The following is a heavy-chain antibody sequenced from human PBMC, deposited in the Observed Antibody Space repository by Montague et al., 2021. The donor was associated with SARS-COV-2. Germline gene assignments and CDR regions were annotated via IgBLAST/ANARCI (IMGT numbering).Heavy chain of an antibody. V-gene: IGHV4-59*12. CDR1: GGSISSYY. CDR3: ARVHPLWFGELLLDYYYYYGMDV. J-gene: IGHJ6*02. D-gene: IGHD3-10*01. CDR2: IDYSGST. Sequence: SETLSLICTVSGGSISSYYWSWIRQPPGKGLEWIGYIDYSGSTNYNPSLKSRVTISVDTSKNQSSLKLSSVTAADTAVYYCARVHPLWFGELLLDYYYYYGMDVWGQGTTVTVSS.